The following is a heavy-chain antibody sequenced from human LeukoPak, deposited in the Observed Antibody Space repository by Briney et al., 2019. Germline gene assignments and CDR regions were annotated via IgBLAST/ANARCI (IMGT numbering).Heavy chain of an antibody. V-gene: IGHV3-23*01. Sequence: PGGSPRLSCAASGFSFSSYGMSWVRQAPGKGLEWGSAISGSGGSTYYADSVKGRFTISRDNSKNTLYLQMNSLRAEDTAVYYCAKSLWARNAFDIWGQGTMVTVSS. CDR2: ISGSGGST. CDR1: GFSFSSYG. D-gene: IGHD3-10*01. CDR3: AKSLWARNAFDI. J-gene: IGHJ3*02.